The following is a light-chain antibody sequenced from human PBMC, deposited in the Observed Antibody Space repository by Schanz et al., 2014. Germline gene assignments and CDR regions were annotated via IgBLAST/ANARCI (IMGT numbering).Light chain of an antibody. CDR1: SSDVGGHDY. CDR3: SSYTGSSPVV. CDR2: QVT. V-gene: IGLV2-8*01. J-gene: IGLJ2*01. Sequence: QSALTQPPSASGAPGQSVTISCTGTSSDVGGHDYVSWYQHHPGKAPKVMIYQVTKRPSGVPDRFSGSKSGNTASLTISGLQAEDEDDYYCSSYTGSSPVVFGGGTKLTVL.